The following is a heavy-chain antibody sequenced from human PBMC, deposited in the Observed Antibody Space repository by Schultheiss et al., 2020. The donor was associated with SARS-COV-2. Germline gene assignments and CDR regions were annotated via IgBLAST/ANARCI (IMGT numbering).Heavy chain of an antibody. J-gene: IGHJ6*02. CDR1: GGSISSGGYY. CDR3: ARAGGIYYDFWSGPLPGYGMDV. Sequence: SETLSLTCTVSGGSISSGGYYWSWIRQHPGKGLEWIGYIYYSGSTYYNPSLKSRVTISVDKSKNQFSLKLSSVTAADTAVYYCARAGGIYYDFWSGPLPGYGMDVWGQGTTVTVSS. D-gene: IGHD3-3*01. V-gene: IGHV4-31*03. CDR2: IYYSGST.